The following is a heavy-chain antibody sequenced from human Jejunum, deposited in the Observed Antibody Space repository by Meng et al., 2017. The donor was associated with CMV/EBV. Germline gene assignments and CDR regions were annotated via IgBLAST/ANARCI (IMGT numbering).Heavy chain of an antibody. J-gene: IGHJ4*02. CDR3: ARKQWEPDY. D-gene: IGHD1-26*01. Sequence: KVSCKTSGYDFSDYSICWVRQAPGQGLEWIGWVSSYTDNTKYAPKFQGRVTMTADASTTTAHLELRSLRSDDTAVYYCARKQWEPDYWGQGTLVTVSS. V-gene: IGHV1-18*01. CDR1: GYDFSDYS. CDR2: VSSYTDNT.